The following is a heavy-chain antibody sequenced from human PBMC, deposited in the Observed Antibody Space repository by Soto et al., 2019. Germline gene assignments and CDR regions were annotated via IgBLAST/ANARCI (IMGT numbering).Heavy chain of an antibody. D-gene: IGHD6-13*01. V-gene: IGHV5-10-1*01. CDR1: VYSFTSYW. CDR2: IDPSDSYT. CDR3: ARPSYSSSWTDYYYGMDV. Sequence: GESLKISCKGSVYSFTSYWISWVRQMPGKGREWMGRIDPSDSYTNYSPSFQGHVTISADKSISTAYLQWSSLKASDTAMYYCARPSYSSSWTDYYYGMDVWGQGTTVTVSS. J-gene: IGHJ6*02.